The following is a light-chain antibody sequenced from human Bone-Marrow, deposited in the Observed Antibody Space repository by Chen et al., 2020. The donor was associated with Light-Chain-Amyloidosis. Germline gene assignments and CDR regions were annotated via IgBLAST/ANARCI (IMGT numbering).Light chain of an antibody. CDR1: QTLLDSDDGNTY. CDR3: MQRIEFPFT. Sequence: DIVMTQTPLSLSATPGEPASISCRSSQTLLDSDDGNTYLDWFLQKPGQSPQLLIYMVSHRASGVPDRFSGSGSGTDFTLKISRVEAEDVGVYYCMQRIEFPFTFGGGTKVEIK. CDR2: MVS. V-gene: IGKV2-40*01. J-gene: IGKJ4*01.